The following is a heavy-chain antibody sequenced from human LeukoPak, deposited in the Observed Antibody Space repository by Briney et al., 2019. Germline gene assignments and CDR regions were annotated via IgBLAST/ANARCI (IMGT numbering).Heavy chain of an antibody. CDR3: ARGDYGNQRSNNWFDP. D-gene: IGHD4-11*01. CDR2: ISSSSSTI. V-gene: IGHV3-48*01. Sequence: GGSLRLSCAASGFTFSSYSMNWVRQAPGKGLEWVSYISSSSSTIYYADSVKGRFTISRDNAKNSLYLQMNSLRAEDTAVYYCARGDYGNQRSNNWFDPWGQGTLVTVSS. CDR1: GFTFSSYS. J-gene: IGHJ5*02.